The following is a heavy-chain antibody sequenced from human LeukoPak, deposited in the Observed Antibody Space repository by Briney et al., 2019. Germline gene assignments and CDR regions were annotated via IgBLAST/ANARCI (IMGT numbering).Heavy chain of an antibody. V-gene: IGHV1-2*02. D-gene: IGHD3-10*01. Sequence: GASVKVSCKASGYTFTGYYMHWVRQAPGQGLEWMGWINPNSGGTNYAQKFQGRVTMTRDTSISTAYMELSRLRSDDTAVYYCARGDIWFGELFRLPTKGNYFAYWGQGTLVTVSS. CDR3: ARGDIWFGELFRLPTKGNYFAY. CDR2: INPNSGGT. J-gene: IGHJ4*02. CDR1: GYTFTGYY.